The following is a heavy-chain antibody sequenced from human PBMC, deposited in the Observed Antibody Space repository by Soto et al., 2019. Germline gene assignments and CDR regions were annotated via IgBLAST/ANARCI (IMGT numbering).Heavy chain of an antibody. J-gene: IGHJ4*02. CDR2: INAGNGNT. CDR1: GYTFTSYA. V-gene: IGHV1-3*01. D-gene: IGHD1-7*01. CDR3: ARDLTTGTNGDY. Sequence: ASVKVSCKASGYTFTSYAMHWVRQAPGQRLEWMGWINAGNGNTKYSQKFQGRVTITRDTSASTAYMELSSLRSEDTAVYYCARDLTTGTNGDYWGQGTLVTVS.